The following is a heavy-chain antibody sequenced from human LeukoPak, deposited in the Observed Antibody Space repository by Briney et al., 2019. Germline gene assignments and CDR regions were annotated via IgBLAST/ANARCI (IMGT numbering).Heavy chain of an antibody. J-gene: IGHJ4*02. D-gene: IGHD5-24*01. CDR2: MNPNSGNT. CDR1: GYTFTSYD. CDR3: AREGRWLEFCDY. V-gene: IGHV1-8*01. Sequence: AAVTVSCKASGYTFTSYDINWVRQATGQGLEWMGLMNPNSGNTGYAQKFQGRVTMTRNTSISTAYMELSSLRSEDTTVYYCAREGRWLEFCDYWGQGALVTVSS.